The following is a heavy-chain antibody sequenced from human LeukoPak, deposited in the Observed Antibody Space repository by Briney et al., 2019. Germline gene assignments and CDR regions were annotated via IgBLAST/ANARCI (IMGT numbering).Heavy chain of an antibody. CDR2: IYSGGST. CDR1: GFTVSSNY. V-gene: IGHV3-66*02. CDR3: ARLAVSNYDFDY. D-gene: IGHD4-11*01. J-gene: IGHJ4*02. Sequence: GGSLRLSCAASGFTVSSNYMSWVRQAPGKGLEWVSVIYSGGSTYYADSVKGRFTISRDNSKNTLYLQMNSLRAEDTAVYYCARLAVSNYDFDYWGQGTLVTVSS.